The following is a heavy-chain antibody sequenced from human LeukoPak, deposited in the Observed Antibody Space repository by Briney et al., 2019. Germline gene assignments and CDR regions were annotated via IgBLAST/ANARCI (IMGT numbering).Heavy chain of an antibody. CDR3: ARDRPGGGKLDFDY. CDR2: IYTGGNT. V-gene: IGHV3-53*04. D-gene: IGHD1-1*01. Sequence: GGSLRLSCAASGFTVSTNYMNWVRQAPGKGLEWVAVIYTGGNTYYAESVEGRFTISRHNSKNTLYLQMNSLRTDDTAVYYCARDRPGGGKLDFDYWGQGTLVTVSS. CDR1: GFTVSTNY. J-gene: IGHJ4*02.